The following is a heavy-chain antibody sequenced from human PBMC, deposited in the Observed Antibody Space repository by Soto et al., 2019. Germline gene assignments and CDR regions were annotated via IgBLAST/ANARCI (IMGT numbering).Heavy chain of an antibody. D-gene: IGHD3-22*01. CDR2: ITATGDRT. CDR3: ATMNGYFEY. CDR1: GLRFSSYS. J-gene: IGHJ4*02. Sequence: GGSLRLSCADSGLRFSSYSMSWVRQTPGKGLEWVAAITATGDRTYYADSVTGRFTISRDNSKKTHYLQMTSLRAEDTAMYYCATMNGYFEYWGQGTPVTVSS. V-gene: IGHV3-23*01.